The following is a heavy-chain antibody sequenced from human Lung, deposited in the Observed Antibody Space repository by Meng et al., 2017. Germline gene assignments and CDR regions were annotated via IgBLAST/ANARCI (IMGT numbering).Heavy chain of an antibody. D-gene: IGHD4-17*01. CDR3: ARDDFGADDAFDI. J-gene: IGHJ3*02. Sequence: GESLKISCAASEFTFSTYWMSWVRQAPGKGLEWVANIKKDGSEKHYVDSVKGRFTISRDNAKNSLYLQMDSLRAEDTAVYYCARDDFGADDAFDIWGQGTMVTVSS. CDR2: IKKDGSEK. CDR1: EFTFSTYW. V-gene: IGHV3-7*01.